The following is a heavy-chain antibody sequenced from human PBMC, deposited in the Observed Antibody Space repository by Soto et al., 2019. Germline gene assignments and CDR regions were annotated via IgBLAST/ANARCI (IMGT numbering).Heavy chain of an antibody. V-gene: IGHV5-51*01. D-gene: IGHD2-21*01. J-gene: IGHJ4*01. CDR3: ASRANIFDFDM. CDR1: GYIFNNYW. Sequence: WESLKISCQGSGYIFNNYWIGWVRQMPGKGLEWMGIIYPGDSDTRYSPSFQGQVTISADKSISTAYLQWSSLKASDTAMLDCASRANIFDFDMWGHGTLVSAAS. CDR2: IYPGDSDT.